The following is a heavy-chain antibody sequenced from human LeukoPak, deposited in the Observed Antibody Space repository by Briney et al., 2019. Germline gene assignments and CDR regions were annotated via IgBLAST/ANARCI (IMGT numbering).Heavy chain of an antibody. CDR1: GYIFTSYW. D-gene: IGHD1-26*01. CDR3: AGPHLGGSYYELGH. V-gene: IGHV5-51*01. J-gene: IGHJ4*02. CDR2: IYPADSDT. Sequence: GESLKISCRGSGYIFTSYWVAWVRQMPGKGLEWMGVIYPADSDTRYSPSFQGQVTISADKSINTAYLQWSSLKASDTAIYYCAGPHLGGSYYELGHWGQGTLVTVSS.